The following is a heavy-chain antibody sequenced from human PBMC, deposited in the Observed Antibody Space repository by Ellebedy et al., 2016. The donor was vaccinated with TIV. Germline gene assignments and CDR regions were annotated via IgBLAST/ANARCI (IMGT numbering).Heavy chain of an antibody. CDR1: GFTVSSNY. CDR3: ASHEARGVVGATRGADY. J-gene: IGHJ4*02. V-gene: IGHV3-53*01. Sequence: GESLKISXAASGFTVSSNYMSWVRQAPGKGLEWVSVIYSGGSTYYADSVKGRFTISRDNSKNTLYLQMNSLRAEDTAVYYCASHEARGVVGATRGADYWGQGTLVTVSS. D-gene: IGHD1-26*01. CDR2: IYSGGST.